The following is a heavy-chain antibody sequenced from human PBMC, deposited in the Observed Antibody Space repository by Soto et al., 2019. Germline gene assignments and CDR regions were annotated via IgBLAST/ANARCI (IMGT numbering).Heavy chain of an antibody. J-gene: IGHJ3*02. D-gene: IGHD2-2*01. CDR2: ISGSGGST. Sequence: GGSLRLSCAASGFTFSSYAMSWVRQAPGKGLEWVSAISGSGGSTYYADSVKGRFTISRDNSKNTLYLQMNSLRAEDTAVYYCANGCTDQLLWFDAFDIWGQGTMVTVSS. CDR1: GFTFSSYA. CDR3: ANGCTDQLLWFDAFDI. V-gene: IGHV3-23*01.